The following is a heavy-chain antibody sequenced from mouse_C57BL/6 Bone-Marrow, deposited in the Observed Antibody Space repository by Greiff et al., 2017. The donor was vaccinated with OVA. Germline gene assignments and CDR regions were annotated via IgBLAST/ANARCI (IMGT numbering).Heavy chain of an antibody. J-gene: IGHJ1*03. CDR1: GYTFTSYW. D-gene: IGHD6-1*01. CDR3: ARYPSLNWYFDV. CDR2: IDPSDSYT. Sequence: QVQLKQPGAELVKPGASVKLSCKASGYTFTSYWMQWVKQRPGQGLEWIGEIDPSDSYTNYNQKFKGKATLTVDTSSSTAYMQLSSLTSEDSAVYYCARYPSLNWYFDVWGTGTTVTVSS. V-gene: IGHV1-50*01.